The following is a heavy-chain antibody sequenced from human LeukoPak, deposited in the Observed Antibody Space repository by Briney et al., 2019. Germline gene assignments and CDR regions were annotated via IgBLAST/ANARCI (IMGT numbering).Heavy chain of an antibody. Sequence: PGGSLRLSCAASGFTFSSYSMNWVRQAPGKGLEWVSSISSSSSYIYYADSVKGRFTISRDNAKNSLYLQMNSLRVEDTAVYYCSKDHRAYSSQQRPFDFWGQGTLVTVSS. CDR1: GFTFSSYS. CDR3: SKDHRAYSSQQRPFDF. D-gene: IGHD6-13*01. V-gene: IGHV3-21*04. J-gene: IGHJ4*02. CDR2: ISSSSSYI.